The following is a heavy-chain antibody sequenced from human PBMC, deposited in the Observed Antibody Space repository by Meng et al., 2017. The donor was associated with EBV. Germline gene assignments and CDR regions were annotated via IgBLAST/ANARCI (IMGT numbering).Heavy chain of an antibody. Sequence: QVQLLDVAAECQTAGASVMVAGKTPGGPSSYYSIIWVRQATGQGLEWLGGFLPRLGAPNYAQKSHGRVKITADESTSTHYMDLSSLRSEDTAIYYCASESGRGYTPDYWGQGTLVTVSS. CDR3: ASESGRGYTPDY. D-gene: IGHD3-10*01. J-gene: IGHJ4*02. CDR1: GGPSSYYS. V-gene: IGHV1-69*01. CDR2: FLPRLGAP.